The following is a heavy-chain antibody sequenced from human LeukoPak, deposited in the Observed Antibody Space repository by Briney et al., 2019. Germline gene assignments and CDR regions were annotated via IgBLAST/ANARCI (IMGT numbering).Heavy chain of an antibody. Sequence: GGSLRLSCAASGFTFSSYAMSWVRQAPGKGLEWVSAISGSGGSTYYADSVKGRLTISRDNSKNTLYLQMNSLRAEDTAIYYCAREGPRGNSQFDYWGQGTLVTVSS. CDR2: ISGSGGST. V-gene: IGHV3-23*01. D-gene: IGHD2/OR15-2a*01. J-gene: IGHJ4*02. CDR1: GFTFSSYA. CDR3: AREGPRGNSQFDY.